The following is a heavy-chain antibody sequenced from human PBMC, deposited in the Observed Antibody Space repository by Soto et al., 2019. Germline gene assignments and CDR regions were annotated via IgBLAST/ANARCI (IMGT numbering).Heavy chain of an antibody. D-gene: IGHD6-6*01. CDR1: GYTFTSYY. CDR2: INPSGGST. CDR3: ARDRGVAARPNLLFDY. Sequence: ASVKVSCKASGYTFTSYYMHWVRQAPGQVLEWMGIINPSGGSTSYAQKFQGRVTMTRDTSTSTVYMELSSLRSEDTAVYYCARDRGVAARPNLLFDYWGQGTLVTVSS. J-gene: IGHJ4*02. V-gene: IGHV1-46*01.